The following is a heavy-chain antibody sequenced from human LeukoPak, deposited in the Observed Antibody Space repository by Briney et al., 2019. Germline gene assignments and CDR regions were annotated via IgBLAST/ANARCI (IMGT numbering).Heavy chain of an antibody. CDR1: GGSISSYY. V-gene: IGHV4-4*07. J-gene: IGHJ5*02. CDR2: IYTSGST. Sequence: TSETLSLPCTVSGGSISSYYWSWIRQPAGKGLEWIGRIYTSGSTNYNPSLKSRITISVNTSKNQFSLKQSSMTAADTTVYYCARDGYSRSWYTRGWFDPWGQGTLVTVSS. CDR3: ARDGYSRSWYTRGWFDP. D-gene: IGHD6-13*01.